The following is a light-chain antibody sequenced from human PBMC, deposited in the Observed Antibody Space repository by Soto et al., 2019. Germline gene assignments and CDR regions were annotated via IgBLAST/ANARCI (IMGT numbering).Light chain of an antibody. CDR3: AAWDDSLNGHVV. J-gene: IGLJ2*01. V-gene: IGLV1-44*01. Sequence: QSVLTQPPSASGTPGQRVTMSCSGTSSNIGSNTVNWYQQLPGTAPRLLIYGNNQRPSGVPDRFSGSKSGTSASLAISGLQYEDEADYYCAAWDDSLNGHVVFGGGTKLTVL. CDR2: GNN. CDR1: SSNIGSNT.